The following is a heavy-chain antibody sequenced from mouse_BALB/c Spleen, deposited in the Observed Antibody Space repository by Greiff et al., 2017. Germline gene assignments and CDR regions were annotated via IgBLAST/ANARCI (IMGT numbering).Heavy chain of an antibody. V-gene: IGHV3-6*02. Sequence: DVQLQESGPGLVKPSQSLSLTCSVTGYSITSGYYWNWIRQFPGNKLEWMGYISYDGSNNYNPSLKNRISITRDTSKNQFFLKLNSVTTEDTATYYCARYRYFDYWGQGTTLTVSS. D-gene: IGHD2-14*01. CDR3: ARYRYFDY. CDR1: GYSITSGYY. J-gene: IGHJ2*01. CDR2: ISYDGSN.